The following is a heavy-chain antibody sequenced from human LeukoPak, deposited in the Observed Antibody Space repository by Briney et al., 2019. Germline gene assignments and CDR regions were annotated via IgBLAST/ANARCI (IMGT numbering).Heavy chain of an antibody. J-gene: IGHJ4*02. Sequence: GGSLRLSCAASGFTFSSYGMNWVRQAPGKGLEWVAVISYDGSNEYYADSVKGRFTISRDNSKSTLYLQMNSLRAEDTAVYYCAKDHRRNIVVVTAITGFDYWGQGALVTVSS. CDR2: ISYDGSNE. D-gene: IGHD2-21*02. CDR3: AKDHRRNIVVVTAITGFDY. CDR1: GFTFSSYG. V-gene: IGHV3-30*18.